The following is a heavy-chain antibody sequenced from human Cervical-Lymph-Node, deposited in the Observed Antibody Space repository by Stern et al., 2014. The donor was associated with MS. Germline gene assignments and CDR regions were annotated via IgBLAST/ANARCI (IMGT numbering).Heavy chain of an antibody. D-gene: IGHD4-17*01. CDR2: IRNNSTHT. J-gene: IGHJ4*02. CDR1: GFTFSHYS. Sequence: EVQLVESGGGLVKPGASLRLSCDASGFTFSHYSINWVRQAPGKGLEWISSIRNNSTHTYYAASVEGRFTISRDSAKDSVSLHMVSLRAEDTAVYYCARARVGDYARSPHLDSWGQGTLVTVSS. V-gene: IGHV3-21*01. CDR3: ARARVGDYARSPHLDS.